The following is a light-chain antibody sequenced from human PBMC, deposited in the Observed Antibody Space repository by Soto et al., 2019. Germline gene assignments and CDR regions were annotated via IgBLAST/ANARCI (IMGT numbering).Light chain of an antibody. CDR2: DAS. CDR3: QQRSNWPPYT. V-gene: IGKV3-11*01. Sequence: EIVLTQSPATLSLSPGERATLSCRASQSVRTYLAWNQQKPGQAPRLLIYDASNRATGIPARFSGSGSGTDFTLTISSLEPEDFAVYYCQQRSNWPPYTFGQGTKLEIK. J-gene: IGKJ2*01. CDR1: QSVRTY.